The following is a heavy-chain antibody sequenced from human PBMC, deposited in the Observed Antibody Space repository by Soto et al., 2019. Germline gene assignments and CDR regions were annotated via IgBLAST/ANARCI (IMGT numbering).Heavy chain of an antibody. CDR2: ISSNGDNA. Sequence: EVQLVESGGGLVQPGGSLRLSCAASGFTFSEFAMHWVRQAPGKALEYVSSISSNGDNAYYANSVKGRFAISRDNSRNTLFLQMGNLMTEDMAVYYCARVGGGGDCCSNWYFDVWGRGTLVTVSS. CDR1: GFTFSEFA. CDR3: ARVGGGGDCCSNWYFDV. D-gene: IGHD2-21*02. V-gene: IGHV3-64*01. J-gene: IGHJ2*01.